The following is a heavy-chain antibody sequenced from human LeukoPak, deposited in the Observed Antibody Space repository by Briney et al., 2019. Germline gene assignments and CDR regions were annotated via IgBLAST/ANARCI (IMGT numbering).Heavy chain of an antibody. CDR3: ARDGYDSSPESIDY. V-gene: IGHV3-48*02. D-gene: IGHD3-22*01. J-gene: IGHJ4*02. CDR2: ISSSSSTI. CDR1: GFTLSSYS. Sequence: GGSLRLSCAASGFTLSSYSMNWVRPAPGKGLEWVSYISSSSSTIYYADSVKGRFTISRDNAKNSLYLQMNSLRDEDTAVYYCARDGYDSSPESIDYWGQGTLVTVSS.